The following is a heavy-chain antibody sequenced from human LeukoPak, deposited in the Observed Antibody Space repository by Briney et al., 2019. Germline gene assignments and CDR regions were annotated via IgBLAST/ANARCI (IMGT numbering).Heavy chain of an antibody. CDR1: GGSFSGYY. Sequence: PSETLSLTCEVSGGSFSGYYWTWLRQSPGKGPEWIGEIYHSGSTNYNPSLMRRVTMSVDTSKNQFSLSLTAVTDADTALYYCARARRGYVRLDYWGQGTLVTVSS. V-gene: IGHV4-34*01. J-gene: IGHJ4*02. CDR3: ARARRGYVRLDY. CDR2: IYHSGST. D-gene: IGHD5-12*01.